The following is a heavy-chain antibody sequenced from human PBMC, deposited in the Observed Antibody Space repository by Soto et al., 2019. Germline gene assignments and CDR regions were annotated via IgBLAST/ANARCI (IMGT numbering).Heavy chain of an antibody. D-gene: IGHD3-3*01. CDR3: ARDMSRYDSWSGYVSTTNWFDP. CDR2: IFYSGSA. J-gene: IGHJ5*02. Sequence: LSLTCIVSGDSISSGGYYWSWIRQHPVKGLEWIGYIFYSGSAFYNPSLKGRVTISVGTSENRFSLRLNSVTAADTAVYYCARDMSRYDSWSGYVSTTNWFDPWGQGALVTVSS. CDR1: GDSISSGGYY. V-gene: IGHV4-31*03.